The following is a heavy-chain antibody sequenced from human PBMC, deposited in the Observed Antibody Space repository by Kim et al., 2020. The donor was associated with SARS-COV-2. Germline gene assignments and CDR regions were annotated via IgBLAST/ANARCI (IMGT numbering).Heavy chain of an antibody. Sequence: GGSLRLSCAASGFTFGNYAMHWVRQAPGKGLEWAASISWKGSNIGYADSVRGRFSISRDNADYSLYLQMNSLRAEDTALYYCAKSQDGYYSYGMDVWGQG. CDR1: GFTFGNYA. J-gene: IGHJ6*02. CDR3: AKSQDGYYSYGMDV. V-gene: IGHV3-9*01. CDR2: ISWKGSNI.